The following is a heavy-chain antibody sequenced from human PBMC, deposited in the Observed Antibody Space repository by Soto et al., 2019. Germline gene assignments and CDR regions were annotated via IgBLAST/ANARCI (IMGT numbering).Heavy chain of an antibody. CDR3: ARGLRRVFWSGPNWFDP. CDR2: ISAYNGNT. Sequence: ASVKVSCKASGYTFTGYYMHWVRQAPGQGLEWMGWISAYNGNTNYAQKLQGRVTMTTDTSTSTAYMELRSLRSDDTAVYYCARGLRRVFWSGPNWFDPWGQGTLVTVSS. CDR1: GYTFTGYY. J-gene: IGHJ5*02. V-gene: IGHV1-18*04. D-gene: IGHD3-3*01.